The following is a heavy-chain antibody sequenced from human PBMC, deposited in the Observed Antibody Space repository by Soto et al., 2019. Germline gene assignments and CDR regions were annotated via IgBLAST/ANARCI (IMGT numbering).Heavy chain of an antibody. V-gene: IGHV1-18*01. CDR1: GYSFSSYG. CDR3: ARDRLRGYDSSGFYS. Sequence: QVQLVQSGAELRKPGASVKVSCKASGYSFSSYGINWVRQAPGQGLEWMGWINTYNGNRNYAQKFEDRVTMTTATSTNTVYMELRSLKSDDTAIYYCARDRLRGYDSSGFYSWGQGTLVTVFS. D-gene: IGHD3-22*01. CDR2: INTYNGNR. J-gene: IGHJ4*02.